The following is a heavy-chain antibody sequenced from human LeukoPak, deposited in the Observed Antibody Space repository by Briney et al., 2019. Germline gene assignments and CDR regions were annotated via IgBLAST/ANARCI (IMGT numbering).Heavy chain of an antibody. V-gene: IGHV4-34*01. CDR3: ARAMSIAARPTNYYYYMDV. CDR1: GGSFSGYY. Sequence: PSETLSLSCAVYGGSFSGYYWSWIRHPPGKGLEWIGEINHSGSTNYNPSLKSRVTISVDTSKNQFSLKLSPVTAADTAVYYCARAMSIAARPTNYYYYMDVWGKGTTVTVSS. CDR2: INHSGST. D-gene: IGHD6-6*01. J-gene: IGHJ6*03.